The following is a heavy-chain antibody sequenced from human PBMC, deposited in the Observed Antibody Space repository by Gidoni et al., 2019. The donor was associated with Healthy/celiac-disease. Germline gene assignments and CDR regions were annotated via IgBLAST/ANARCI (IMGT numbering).Heavy chain of an antibody. CDR1: GGSISSSSYY. D-gene: IGHD6-13*01. CDR3: ARHRGYSSSWGAFDI. Sequence: QLQLQESGPGLVKLSETLSLTCTVSGGSISSSSYYWGWIRQPPGKGLEWIGSIYYSGSTYYNPSLKSRVTISVDTSKNQFSLKLSSVTAADTAVYYCARHRGYSSSWGAFDIWGQGTMVTVSS. CDR2: IYYSGST. V-gene: IGHV4-39*01. J-gene: IGHJ3*02.